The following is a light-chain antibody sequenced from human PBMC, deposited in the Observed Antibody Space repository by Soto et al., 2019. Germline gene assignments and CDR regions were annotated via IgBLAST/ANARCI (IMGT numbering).Light chain of an antibody. CDR1: QGISGW. Sequence: DIRMTQSPSTLSASVGDRVTLTCRASQGISGWLAWYQQKPGKAPKLLIYKASSLESGVPSRFSGSGSGTEFTLTISSLQPDDFATYYCQQYNSYSPYTFGQGTRWIS. J-gene: IGKJ1*01. CDR3: QQYNSYSPYT. CDR2: KAS. V-gene: IGKV1-5*03.